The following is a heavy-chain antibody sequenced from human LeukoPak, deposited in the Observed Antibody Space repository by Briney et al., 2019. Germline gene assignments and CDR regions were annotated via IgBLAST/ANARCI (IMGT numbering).Heavy chain of an antibody. J-gene: IGHJ5*02. Sequence: GASVKVSCKASGYTFTSYAMHWVRQAPGQRLEWMGWINAGNGNTKYSQKFQGRVTITRDTSASTAYMELSSLRSEDTAAYYCARLTYYYDSGGQNWFDPWGQGTLVTVSS. CDR1: GYTFTSYA. CDR3: ARLTYYYDSGGQNWFDP. D-gene: IGHD3-22*01. CDR2: INAGNGNT. V-gene: IGHV1-3*01.